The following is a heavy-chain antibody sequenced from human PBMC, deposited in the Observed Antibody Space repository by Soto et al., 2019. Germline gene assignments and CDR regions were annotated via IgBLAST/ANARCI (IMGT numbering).Heavy chain of an antibody. CDR2: INPSGGST. CDR3: ARPGDILYGFY. V-gene: IGHV1-46*01. CDR1: GYTFTSYY. Sequence: QVQLVQSGAEVKKPGASVKVSCKASGYTFTSYYMHWVRQAPGQGLEWMGIINPSGGSTSYAQKFQGRANMTRDTSTSTVYMELSSLRSEDTAVYYCARPGDILYGFYWGQGTLVTVSS. J-gene: IGHJ4*02. D-gene: IGHD2-15*01.